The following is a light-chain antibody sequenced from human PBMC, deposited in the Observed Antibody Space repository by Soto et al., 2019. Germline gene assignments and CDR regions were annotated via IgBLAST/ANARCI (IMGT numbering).Light chain of an antibody. J-gene: IGKJ1*01. CDR2: AAS. CDR3: QHFVNSLTWT. CDR1: QRVDNNY. V-gene: IGKV3-20*01. Sequence: NVLTQSPDTLSLSPWERATLSCRASQRVDNNYLAWYQQKPGQAPRPLIYAASSRAPGIPDRFRGSGSGTDFSLTISRLEPEDFAVYYCQHFVNSLTWTFGQGTKVDIK.